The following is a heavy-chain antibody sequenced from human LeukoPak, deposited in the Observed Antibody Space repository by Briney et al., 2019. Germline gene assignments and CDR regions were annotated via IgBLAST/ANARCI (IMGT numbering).Heavy chain of an antibody. D-gene: IGHD3-16*02. CDR3: ARDLSRRQVLSDGGNAFDV. CDR1: GFTFSRYD. J-gene: IGHJ3*01. Sequence: GGSLRLSCAASGFTFSRYDMNWVRQAPGKGLEWVSSISSGSYIYYAASVKGRFTISRDNAQNSLYLQMNSLRSEDTAVYYCARDLSRRQVLSDGGNAFDVWGQGTVVTVSS. CDR2: ISSGSYI. V-gene: IGHV3-21*01.